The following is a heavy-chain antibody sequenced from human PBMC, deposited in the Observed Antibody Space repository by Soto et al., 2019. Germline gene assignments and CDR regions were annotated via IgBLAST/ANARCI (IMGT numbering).Heavy chain of an antibody. V-gene: IGHV3-30*04. CDR2: ISHDGRNN. D-gene: IGHD2-15*01. CDR3: ARDRDEDGGTSDAFDM. J-gene: IGHJ3*02. Sequence: QVQVVESGGGVVQPGRSLRLFCAASGFTLSTYAMHWVRQAPGKGLEWVAVISHDGRNNYYADSVKGRFTISRDNSKSTLSLQMNSLRPEDTAVYYCARDRDEDGGTSDAFDMWGQGTMVTVSS. CDR1: GFTLSTYA.